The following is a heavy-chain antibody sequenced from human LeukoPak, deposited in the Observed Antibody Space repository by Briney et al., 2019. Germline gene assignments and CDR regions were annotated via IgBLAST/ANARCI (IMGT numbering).Heavy chain of an antibody. CDR3: ANLPL. V-gene: IGHV3-30*18. CDR2: ISYDGSNK. Sequence: QPGRSLRLSCATSGFTFSNYGMHWGRQAPGKGLEWVAVISYDGSNKYYADSVKGRFTISRDNSKNTLYLQMNSLRPEDAAVYYCANLPLRGQGTLVTVSS. J-gene: IGHJ4*02. CDR1: GFTFSNYG.